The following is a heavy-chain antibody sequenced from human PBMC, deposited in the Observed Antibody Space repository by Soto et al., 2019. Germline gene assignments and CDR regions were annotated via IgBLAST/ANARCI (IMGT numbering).Heavy chain of an antibody. J-gene: IGHJ6*02. CDR2: IWYDGSSV. CDR3: ASPMGRGDYYYGMDV. V-gene: IGHV3-33*01. CDR1: GFTFSSYT. Sequence: GGSLRLSCAASGFTFSSYTMHWVRQAPGKGLDWVAVIWYDGSSVYYADSVKGRFTISRDNSKNTLYLQMNSLRAEDTAVYYWASPMGRGDYYYGMDVWGQGTPVTVSS. D-gene: IGHD3-10*01.